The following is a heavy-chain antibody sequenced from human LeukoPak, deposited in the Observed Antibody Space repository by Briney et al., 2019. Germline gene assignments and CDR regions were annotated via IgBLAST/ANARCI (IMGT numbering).Heavy chain of an antibody. CDR2: IKQDGSDK. D-gene: IGHD3-22*01. CDR3: ARDPYDSSWGLCYFDY. V-gene: IGHV3-7*04. J-gene: IGHJ4*02. CDR1: KFTFSSYA. Sequence: PGGSLRLSCAASKFTFSSYALSWVRQAPGKGLEWVANIKQDGSDKYYVDSVKGRFTISRDNAKNSLYLQMNSLRAEDTAVYCCARDPYDSSWGLCYFDYWGQGNLVTVSS.